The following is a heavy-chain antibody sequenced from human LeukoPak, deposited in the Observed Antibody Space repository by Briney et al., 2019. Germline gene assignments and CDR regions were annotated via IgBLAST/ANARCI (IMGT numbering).Heavy chain of an antibody. J-gene: IGHJ4*02. CDR1: GFTFSSYW. D-gene: IGHD3-22*01. CDR2: INSDGSST. V-gene: IGHV3-74*01. CDR3: ARYFLSSGYYDSSGVDY. Sequence: GGSLRLSCAASGFTFSSYWMHWVRQAPGKGLVWVSRINSDGSSTSDAEYVKGRFTSCRDNAKNTLYLQMNSLRAEVTAVYYCARYFLSSGYYDSSGVDYWGQGTLVTVSS.